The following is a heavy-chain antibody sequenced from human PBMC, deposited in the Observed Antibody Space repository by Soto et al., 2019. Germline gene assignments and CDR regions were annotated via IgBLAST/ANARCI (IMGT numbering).Heavy chain of an antibody. J-gene: IGHJ4*02. V-gene: IGHV3-23*01. CDR1: GFTFSNFA. CDR3: AKGPTLVFPQLGN. Sequence: EVQLLESGGGLVQPGWSLRLSCAASGFTFSNFAMSWVRQAPGKGLEWVSAISGGATSTYYADIVKGRFTISRDNSKNTLSLQMNGLRVEDTALYYCAKGPTLVFPQLGNWGPGTLVTVSP. D-gene: IGHD2-2*01. CDR2: ISGGATST.